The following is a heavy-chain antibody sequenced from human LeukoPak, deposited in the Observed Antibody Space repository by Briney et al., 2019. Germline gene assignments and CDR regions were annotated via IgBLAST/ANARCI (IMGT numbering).Heavy chain of an antibody. Sequence: GGSLRLSCAASGFTFSSYAMHWVRQAPGKGLEWVAVISYDGSNKYYADSVKGRFTISRDNSKNTLYLQMNSLRAEDTATYYCAKDHGSLGSALTWGPGTLVTVSS. CDR1: GFTFSSYA. CDR3: AKDHGSLGSALT. D-gene: IGHD3-10*01. V-gene: IGHV3-30*04. J-gene: IGHJ5*02. CDR2: ISYDGSNK.